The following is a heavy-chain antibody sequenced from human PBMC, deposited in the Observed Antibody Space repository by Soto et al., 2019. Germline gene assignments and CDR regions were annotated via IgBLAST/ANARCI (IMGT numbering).Heavy chain of an antibody. V-gene: IGHV4-59*01. CDR2: IYYSGST. CDR3: ARDSGMATIHY. Sequence: SETLSLTCTVSGGSITSYYWSWIRQPPGKGLEWIGYIYYSGSTDYNPSLKSRVTISVDTSKNQFSLKLSSVTAADTAVYYCARDSGMATIHYWGQGTLVTVSS. CDR1: GGSITSYY. D-gene: IGHD5-12*01. J-gene: IGHJ4*02.